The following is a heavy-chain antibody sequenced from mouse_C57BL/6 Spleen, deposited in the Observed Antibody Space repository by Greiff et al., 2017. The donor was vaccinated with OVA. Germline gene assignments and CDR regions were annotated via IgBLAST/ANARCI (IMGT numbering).Heavy chain of an antibody. V-gene: IGHV2-2*01. CDR3: ARNGGGPYAMDY. CDR2: IWSGGST. Sequence: VQRVESGPGLVQPSQSLSITCTVSGFSFTSYGVHWVRQSPGKGLEWLGVIWSGGSTDYNSAFISRLSISKDNSKSQVFFKMNSLQADDTAIDYCARNGGGPYAMDYWGQGTSVTVSS. J-gene: IGHJ4*01. CDR1: GFSFTSYG.